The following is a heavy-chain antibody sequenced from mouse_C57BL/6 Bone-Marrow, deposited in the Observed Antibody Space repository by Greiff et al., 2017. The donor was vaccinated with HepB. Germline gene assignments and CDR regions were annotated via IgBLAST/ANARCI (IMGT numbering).Heavy chain of an antibody. CDR1: GYSITSGYY. CDR3: ARDDYVFDY. J-gene: IGHJ2*01. Sequence: VQLKESGPGLVKPSQSLSLTCSVTGYSITSGYYWNWIRQFPGNKLEWMGYISYDGSNNYNPSLKNRISITRDTSKNQFFLKLNPVTTEDTATYYCARDDYVFDYWGQGTTLTVSS. V-gene: IGHV3-6*01. CDR2: ISYDGSN. D-gene: IGHD2-4*01.